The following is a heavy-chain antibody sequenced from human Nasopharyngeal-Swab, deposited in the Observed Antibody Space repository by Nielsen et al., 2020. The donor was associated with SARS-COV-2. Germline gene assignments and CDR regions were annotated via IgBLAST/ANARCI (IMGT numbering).Heavy chain of an antibody. CDR2: IYYSGST. D-gene: IGHD3-3*01. CDR3: AREIITIFGVVIPNWFDP. Sequence: SETLSLTCTVSGGSISSSSYYWGWIRQPPGKGLEWIGSIYYSGSTYYNPSLKSRFTISVDTSKNQFSLKLSSVTAADTAVYYCAREIITIFGVVIPNWFDPWGQGTLVTVSS. J-gene: IGHJ5*02. V-gene: IGHV4-39*02. CDR1: GGSISSSSYY.